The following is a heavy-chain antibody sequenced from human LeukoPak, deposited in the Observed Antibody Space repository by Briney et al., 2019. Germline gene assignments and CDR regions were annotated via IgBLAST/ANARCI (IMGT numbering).Heavy chain of an antibody. J-gene: IGHJ4*02. Sequence: GGSLRLSCVVSGFTVSNNYMSWVRQAPRKGLEWVSLIYSGGSTYYADSVKGRFTISRDNSKNTLYLQMNSLKAEDTAVYYCAKGRDYYDSSGYYSLDYWGQGTLVTVSS. CDR2: IYSGGST. D-gene: IGHD3-22*01. V-gene: IGHV3-66*02. CDR3: AKGRDYYDSSGYYSLDY. CDR1: GFTVSNNY.